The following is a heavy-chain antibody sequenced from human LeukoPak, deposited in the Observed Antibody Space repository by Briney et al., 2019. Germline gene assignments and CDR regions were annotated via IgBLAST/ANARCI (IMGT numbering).Heavy chain of an antibody. CDR1: GYTFTSYG. D-gene: IGHD5-18*01. CDR2: ISAYNGNT. V-gene: IGHV1-18*01. CDR3: ASGGDTAMVTVNFDY. J-gene: IGHJ4*02. Sequence: GASVKVSCKASGYTFTSYGISWVRQAPGQGLEWMGWISAYNGNTNYAQKLQGRVTMTTDTSTSTAYMELRSLRSDDTAVYYCASGGDTAMVTVNFDYWGQGTLVTVSS.